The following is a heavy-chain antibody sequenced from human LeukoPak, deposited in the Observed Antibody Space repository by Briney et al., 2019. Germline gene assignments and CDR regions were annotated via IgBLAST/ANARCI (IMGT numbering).Heavy chain of an antibody. Sequence: PSETLSLTCTVSGGSISSSSYYWSWIRQPPGKGLEWIGYIYYSGSTNYNPSLKSRVTISVDTSKNQFSLKLSSVTAADTAVYYCAREVSYGYPGAPASFDYWGQGTLVTVSS. J-gene: IGHJ4*02. CDR1: GGSISSSSYY. CDR2: IYYSGST. CDR3: AREVSYGYPGAPASFDY. D-gene: IGHD5-18*01. V-gene: IGHV4-61*01.